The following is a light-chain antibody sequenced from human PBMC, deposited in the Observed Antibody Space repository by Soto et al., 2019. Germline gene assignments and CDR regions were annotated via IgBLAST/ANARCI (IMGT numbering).Light chain of an antibody. V-gene: IGKV3-20*01. CDR1: QSVSSSY. Sequence: EIVLTQSPGTLSWSPGERATLSCRARQSVSSSYLAWYQQTPGQATRLPIYGASSRATGIPDRFSGSGSGTDFTLTISRREPADFAVYYCQQYGSAPYTFGQGTKREIK. CDR3: QQYGSAPYT. J-gene: IGKJ2*01. CDR2: GAS.